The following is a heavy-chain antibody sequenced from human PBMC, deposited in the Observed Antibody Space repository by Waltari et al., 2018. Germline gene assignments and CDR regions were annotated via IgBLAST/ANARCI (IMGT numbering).Heavy chain of an antibody. CDR1: GFISDVW. D-gene: IGHD6-19*01. CDR2: INEDGNKK. Sequence: EAQLVESGGGLVQPGGSLGLSCAASGFISDVWMDWGRQAPGKGLEWVASINEDGNKKDYVDSVKGRFTISRDNAKKSLYLQMNSLRVEDTAIYYCVSEYISGYWGQGTLVTVSS. CDR3: VSEYISGY. V-gene: IGHV3-7*01. J-gene: IGHJ4*02.